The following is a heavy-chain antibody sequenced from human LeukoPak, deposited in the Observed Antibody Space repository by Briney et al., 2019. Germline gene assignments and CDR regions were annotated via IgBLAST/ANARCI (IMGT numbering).Heavy chain of an antibody. V-gene: IGHV3-48*01. D-gene: IGHD3-3*01. CDR1: GFTFSSYS. CDR3: ARAEPTYYDFWSGYSDY. J-gene: IGHJ4*02. Sequence: GGSLRPSCAASGFTFSSYSMNWVRQAPGKGLEWVSYVSSSSSTIYYADSVKGRFTISRDNAKNSLYLQMNSLRAEDTAVYYCARAEPTYYDFWSGYSDYWGQGTLVTVSS. CDR2: VSSSSSTI.